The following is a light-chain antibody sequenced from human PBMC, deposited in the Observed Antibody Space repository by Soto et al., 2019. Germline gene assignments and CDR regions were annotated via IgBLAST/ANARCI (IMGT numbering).Light chain of an antibody. Sequence: EIVLTQSPGTLSLSPGERATLSCRASQSVNRFLAWFQQKPGQAPRLLIYGATNRATGIPDRFSGSGSETDFTLTINRLEPEDFAVYYCHHYVGSPWAFGQGTKVDNK. CDR1: QSVNRF. CDR3: HHYVGSPWA. V-gene: IGKV3-20*01. CDR2: GAT. J-gene: IGKJ1*01.